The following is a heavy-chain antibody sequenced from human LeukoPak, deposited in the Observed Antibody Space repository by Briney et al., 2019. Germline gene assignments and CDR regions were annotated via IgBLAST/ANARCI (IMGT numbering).Heavy chain of an antibody. V-gene: IGHV1-24*01. CDR3: ATEFRGGSYRIDY. J-gene: IGHJ4*01. D-gene: IGHD1-26*01. CDR2: FDPEDGET. CDR1: GSTLTELS. Sequence: ASVKVSFKVSGSTLTELSMHWVRQAPGKGLEWMGGFDPEDGETIYAQKFQGRVTMTDDTSTDTAYMELRSLRSEDTAAYYYATEFRGGSYRIDYWGQGTLVTVS.